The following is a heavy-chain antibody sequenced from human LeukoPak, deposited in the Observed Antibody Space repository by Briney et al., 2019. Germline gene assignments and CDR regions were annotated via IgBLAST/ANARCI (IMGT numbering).Heavy chain of an antibody. Sequence: PSETLSLTCTVSGGSISSYYWSWVRQPPGKGLEWHRYIYYSGSSNYNPSLKSRVTISVDTSKNQFSLKLSFVTAADTAVYYCARGGYSSGWPPGPQDYWGQGTLVTVSS. J-gene: IGHJ4*02. CDR2: IYYSGSS. CDR1: GGSISSYY. CDR3: ARGGYSSGWPPGPQDY. V-gene: IGHV4-59*01. D-gene: IGHD6-19*01.